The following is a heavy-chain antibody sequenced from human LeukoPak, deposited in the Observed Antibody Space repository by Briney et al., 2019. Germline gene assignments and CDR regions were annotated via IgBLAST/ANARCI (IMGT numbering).Heavy chain of an antibody. Sequence: ASVKVSCKASGYTFTSYGISWVRQAPGQGLEWMGWISTYNGNTNYAQKLQGRVTMTTDTSTSTAYMELRSLRSDDTAVYYCAGTYCSGGSCHNWFDPWGQGTLVTVSS. V-gene: IGHV1-18*04. J-gene: IGHJ5*02. CDR2: ISTYNGNT. CDR1: GYTFTSYG. CDR3: AGTYCSGGSCHNWFDP. D-gene: IGHD2-15*01.